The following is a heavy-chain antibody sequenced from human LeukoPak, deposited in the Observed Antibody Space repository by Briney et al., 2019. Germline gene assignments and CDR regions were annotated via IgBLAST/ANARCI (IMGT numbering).Heavy chain of an antibody. J-gene: IGHJ3*02. CDR1: GGSISSYY. V-gene: IGHV4-59*01. CDR2: IYYSGST. D-gene: IGHD5-18*01. CDR3: ARKTHTARMNAFDI. Sequence: SETLSLTCTVSGGSISSYYWSWIRQPPGKGLVWIGYIYYSGSTNYNPSLKSRVTISVDTSKNQFSLKLSSVTAADTAVYYCARKTHTARMNAFDIWGQGTMVTVSS.